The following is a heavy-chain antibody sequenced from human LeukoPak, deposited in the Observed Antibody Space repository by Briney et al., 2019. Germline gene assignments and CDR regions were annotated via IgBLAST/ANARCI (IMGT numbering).Heavy chain of an antibody. CDR2: IHHSGST. Sequence: SETLSLTCTVTGGSISSYYWSWIRQPPGKGLEWIGDIHHSGSTNYNPSLKSRVTISVDTSKNQFSLKLSSVTAADTAVYYCARHITRRYFDYWGQGTLVTVSS. D-gene: IGHD1-20*01. V-gene: IGHV4-59*08. CDR3: ARHITRRYFDY. J-gene: IGHJ4*02. CDR1: GGSISSYY.